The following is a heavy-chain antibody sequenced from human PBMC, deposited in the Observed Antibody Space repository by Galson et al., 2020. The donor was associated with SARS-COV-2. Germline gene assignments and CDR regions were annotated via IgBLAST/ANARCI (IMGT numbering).Heavy chain of an antibody. J-gene: IGHJ6*03. D-gene: IGHD2-15*01. CDR1: GFTFSACG. Sequence: QLGESLKISCAASGFTFSACGMHWVRQATGKGLEWVALIWYDGSNRYYADTVKGRFTISRDNSKNTVYLQMNSLRDEDTAVYYCAKAGYCSGGSCYYYYYYVDVWGKGATVTVSS. CDR3: AKAGYCSGGSCYYYYYYVDV. CDR2: IWYDGSNR. V-gene: IGHV3-33*06.